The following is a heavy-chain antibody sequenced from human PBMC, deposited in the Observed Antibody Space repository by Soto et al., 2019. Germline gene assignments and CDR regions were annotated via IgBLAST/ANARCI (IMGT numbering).Heavy chain of an antibody. CDR2: IWYDGSNK. D-gene: IGHD5-18*01. Sequence: QVQLVESGGGVVQPGRSLRLSCAASGFTFSNYGMHWVRQAPGKGLEWVPVIWYDGSNKYYVDYVKGRFTISRDNSKNTLYLQMNSLRAEATAVYYFARYIWGYGNAFDMWGQGTLVTVSS. CDR3: ARYIWGYGNAFDM. J-gene: IGHJ3*02. V-gene: IGHV3-33*01. CDR1: GFTFSNYG.